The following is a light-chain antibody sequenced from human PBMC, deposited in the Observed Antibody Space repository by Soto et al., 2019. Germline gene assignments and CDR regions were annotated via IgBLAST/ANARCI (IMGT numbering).Light chain of an antibody. Sequence: EIVLTQSPATLSLSPGERATLSCRASQSVSSDLAWYQQKPGQAPRLLIYDASNRATAIPTRFSGSGSGTVFTLTITSTETEEFAVYCCRPRSNWPGFGAGNKVEIK. J-gene: IGKJ4*01. CDR1: QSVSSD. CDR2: DAS. V-gene: IGKV3-11*01. CDR3: RPRSNWPG.